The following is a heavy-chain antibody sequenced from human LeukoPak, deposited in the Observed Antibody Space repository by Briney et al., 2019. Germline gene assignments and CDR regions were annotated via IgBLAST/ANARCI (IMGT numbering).Heavy chain of an antibody. D-gene: IGHD3-10*01. CDR3: ARVHWGNYYLNAFDI. CDR2: ISGSSGST. V-gene: IGHV3-23*01. Sequence: GGSLRLSCAASGFTFSSYAMNWVRQAPGKGLEWVSAISGSSGSTYYADSVRGRFTISRDNSKNTLYLQMNSLRVEDTAVYYCARVHWGNYYLNAFDIWGQGTMVTVSS. CDR1: GFTFSSYA. J-gene: IGHJ3*02.